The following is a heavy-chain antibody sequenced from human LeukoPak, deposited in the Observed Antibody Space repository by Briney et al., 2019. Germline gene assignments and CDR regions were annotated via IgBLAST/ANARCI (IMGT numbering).Heavy chain of an antibody. CDR2: ISSSGSTI. CDR1: GFTFSTYS. Sequence: GGSLRLSCAASGFTFSTYSMNWVRQAPGKGLEWVSYISSSGSTIYYADSVKGRFTISRDNAKNSLYLQMNSLRAEDTAVYYCARDDYYDSSGYYNYWGQGTLVTVSS. V-gene: IGHV3-48*01. CDR3: ARDDYYDSSGYYNY. D-gene: IGHD3-22*01. J-gene: IGHJ4*02.